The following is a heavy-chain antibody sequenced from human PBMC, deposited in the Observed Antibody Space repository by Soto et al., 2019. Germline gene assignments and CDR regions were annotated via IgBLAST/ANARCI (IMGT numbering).Heavy chain of an antibody. D-gene: IGHD5-18*01. J-gene: IGHJ4*02. CDR1: RYTFTRYF. V-gene: IGHV1-3*01. Sequence: GASVKVSCKASRYTFTRYFMHWVLQAPGQRLEWMGWINAGNGNTKDSYRFQGRVTIPRDTSASTAYMELSSLRSEDTAVYYCARGRIQLWQAHHFDYWGQGTLVTVSS. CDR2: INAGNGNT. CDR3: ARGRIQLWQAHHFDY.